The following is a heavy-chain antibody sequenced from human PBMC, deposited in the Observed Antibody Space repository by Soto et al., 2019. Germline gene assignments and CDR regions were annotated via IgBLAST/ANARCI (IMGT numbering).Heavy chain of an antibody. CDR2: IYHDGDT. V-gene: IGHV4-38-2*02. CDR3: AKDSSGLDP. Sequence: SETLSLTCAVSGYFISDNYFWGWIRQPPGKGPEWIGSIYHDGDTRYNPSLKSRVTISVDTSRNQFTLRVTSVTAADTAVYFCAKDSSGLDPWSQGTLVTVSS. J-gene: IGHJ5*02. D-gene: IGHD6-25*01. CDR1: GYFISDNYF.